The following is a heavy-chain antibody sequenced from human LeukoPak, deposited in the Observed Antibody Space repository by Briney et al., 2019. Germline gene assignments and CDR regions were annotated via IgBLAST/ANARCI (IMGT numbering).Heavy chain of an antibody. CDR3: TRHSDTYCSRANCYVDNFYGLDV. D-gene: IGHD2-2*01. CDR2: IRSRANSYVT. J-gene: IGHJ6*02. CDR1: GFTFSGSA. V-gene: IGHV3-73*01. Sequence: GGSLRLSRAASGFTFSGSAMHWVRQASGKGLEWVGRIRSRANSYVTAYAAAVTGRFIISRDDSSNTAYLQMNSLTTEDTAVYYCTRHSDTYCSRANCYVDNFYGLDVWGQGTRVTVSS.